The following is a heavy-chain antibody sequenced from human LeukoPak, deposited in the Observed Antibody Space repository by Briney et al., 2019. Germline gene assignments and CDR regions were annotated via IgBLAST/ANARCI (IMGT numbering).Heavy chain of an antibody. CDR1: GGSFSGYY. CDR3: ARNWIFGVVPPGY. CDR2: INHSGST. D-gene: IGHD3-3*01. Sequence: SETLSLTCAVYGGSFSGYYWSWIRQPPGKGLEWIGEINHSGSTNYNPSLKSRVTISVDTSKNQFSLKLSSVTAADTAVYYCARNWIFGVVPPGYWGQGTLVTVSS. J-gene: IGHJ4*02. V-gene: IGHV4-34*01.